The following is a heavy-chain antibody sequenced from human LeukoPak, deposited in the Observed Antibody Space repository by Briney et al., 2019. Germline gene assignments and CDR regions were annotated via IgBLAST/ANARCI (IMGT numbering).Heavy chain of an antibody. V-gene: IGHV3-9*01. CDR3: AELGITMIGGV. CDR2: ISWNSGSI. J-gene: IGHJ6*04. Sequence: GGSLRLSCAASGFTFDDYAMHWVRQAPGKGLEWVSGISWNSGSIGYADSVKGRFTISRDNAKNSLYLQMNSLRAEDTAVYYCAELGITMIGGVWGKGTTVTISS. D-gene: IGHD3-10*02. CDR1: GFTFDDYA.